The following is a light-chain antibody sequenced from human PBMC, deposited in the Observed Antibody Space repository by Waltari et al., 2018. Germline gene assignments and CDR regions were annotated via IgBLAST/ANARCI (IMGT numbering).Light chain of an antibody. Sequence: DIQMTQSPSTLSASVGDRVTITCRASQSIGSSLAWYQQKPGKAPEVVIYEASSLESGVPSRFSGSGSGTEFTLTISSLQPDDFATYYCQQCNSYLLTFGGGTKVEIK. CDR2: EAS. CDR3: QQCNSYLLT. V-gene: IGKV1-5*03. CDR1: QSIGSS. J-gene: IGKJ4*01.